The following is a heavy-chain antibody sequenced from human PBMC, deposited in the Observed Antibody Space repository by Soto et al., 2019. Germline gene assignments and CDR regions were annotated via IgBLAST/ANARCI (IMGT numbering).Heavy chain of an antibody. D-gene: IGHD2-8*02. V-gene: IGHV4-39*01. CDR1: GGSISSSSYY. Sequence: SETLSLTCTVSGGSISSSSYYWGWIRQPPGKGLEWIGSIYYSGSTYYNPSLKSRVTISVDTSKNQFSLKLSSVTAADTAVYYCARMSTISPQGGVWFDPWGQGTLVTVSS. CDR3: ARMSTISPQGGVWFDP. J-gene: IGHJ5*02. CDR2: IYYSGST.